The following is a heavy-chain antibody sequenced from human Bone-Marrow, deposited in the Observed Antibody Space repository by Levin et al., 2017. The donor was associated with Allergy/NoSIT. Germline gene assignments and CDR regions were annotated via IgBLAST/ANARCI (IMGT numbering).Heavy chain of an antibody. CDR1: GFSVSSRA. J-gene: IGHJ4*02. CDR3: AKDHPSSGWPTFEY. D-gene: IGHD6-25*01. V-gene: IGHV3-23*01. Sequence: PGGSLRLSCAASGFSVSSRAMSWVRQAPGRGLEWVSSVTNNAGKTYYAASVKGRFIISRDDSKNTVDLQMNNLRADDTAMYYCAKDHPSSGWPTFEYWGQGTLVTVSS. CDR2: VTNNAGKT.